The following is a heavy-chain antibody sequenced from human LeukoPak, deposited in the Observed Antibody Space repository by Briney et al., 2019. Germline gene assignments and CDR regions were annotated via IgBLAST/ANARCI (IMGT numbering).Heavy chain of an antibody. CDR2: IYYSGST. D-gene: IGHD2-21*02. J-gene: IGHJ4*02. Sequence: PSETLSLTCTVSGGSISSSSYYWGWIRQPPGKGLEWIGSIYYSGSTYYNPSLKSRVTISVDTSKNQFSLKLSSVTAADTAVYYCASRDSLFLGRFSIDYWGQGTLVTVSS. V-gene: IGHV4-39*01. CDR3: ASRDSLFLGRFSIDY. CDR1: GGSISSSSYY.